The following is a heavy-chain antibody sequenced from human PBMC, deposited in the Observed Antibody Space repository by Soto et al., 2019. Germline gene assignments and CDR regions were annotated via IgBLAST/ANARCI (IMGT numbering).Heavy chain of an antibody. V-gene: IGHV3-7*03. CDR1: GFRFSDYY. CDR2: IAQDGTEI. J-gene: IGHJ6*02. CDR3: ARWSQAMDV. D-gene: IGHD2-15*01. Sequence: GGSLRLSCATSGFRFSDYYMTWVRLAPGKGLEWVAYIAQDGTEIYNVDSVRGRFTISRDSAKSSVYLHRNGLTAEDTALYYCARWSQAMDVWGQGTSVTVSS.